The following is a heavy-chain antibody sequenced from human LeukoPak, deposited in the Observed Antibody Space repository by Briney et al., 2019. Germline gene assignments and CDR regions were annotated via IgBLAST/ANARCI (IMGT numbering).Heavy chain of an antibody. CDR3: ARHKDYGSGSCLGF. Sequence: GESLNFSCKGSGYSFTSYWIGWVRKMHGKGLEWMGMIYPVDSDTRYTPSFQGQVTISAAKSISTAYLQWSGLKASDTAMYYCARHKDYGSGSCLGFWGQGTLVTVSS. CDR2: IYPVDSDT. D-gene: IGHD3-10*01. CDR1: GYSFTSYW. V-gene: IGHV5-51*01. J-gene: IGHJ4*02.